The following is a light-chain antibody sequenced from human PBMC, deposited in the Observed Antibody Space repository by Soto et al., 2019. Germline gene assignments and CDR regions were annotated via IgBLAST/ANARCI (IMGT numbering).Light chain of an antibody. CDR2: AAS. CDR3: QQYGSSST. J-gene: IGKJ5*01. Sequence: DIQMTQSPSSVSASVGGRVTMTCRASQSISSYLTWYQQKPGKAPKLLIYAASSLQSGVPSRFSGSGSGTDFTLTISRLEPEDFAVYYWQQYGSSSTFGQGTRLEIK. V-gene: IGKV1-39*01. CDR1: QSISSY.